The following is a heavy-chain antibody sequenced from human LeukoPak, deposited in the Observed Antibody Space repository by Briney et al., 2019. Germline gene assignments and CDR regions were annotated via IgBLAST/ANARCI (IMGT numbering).Heavy chain of an antibody. J-gene: IGHJ4*02. D-gene: IGHD3-22*01. CDR1: GLTFSDSA. CDR3: TRLDDITPYYFKGFDY. CDR2: IRSTANNYAT. V-gene: IGHV3-73*01. Sequence: GGSLRLSCGASGLTFSDSAMHWVRQASGKGLEWVGRIRSTANNYATAYSASVKGRFTISRDDSKNTAYLQMDSLKTEDTAVYYCTRLDDITPYYFKGFDYWGQGTLVTVSS.